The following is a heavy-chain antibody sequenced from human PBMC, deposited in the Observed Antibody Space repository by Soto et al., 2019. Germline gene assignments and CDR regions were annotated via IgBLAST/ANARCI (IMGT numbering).Heavy chain of an antibody. Sequence: ASVKVSCKASGYTFTGYYMHWVRQAPVQGLEWMGWINPNSGGTNYAQKFQGRVTMTRDTSISTAYMELSRLRSDDTAVYYCARSHGGVSTIAYWGQGTLVTFSS. CDR2: INPNSGGT. D-gene: IGHD3-10*01. V-gene: IGHV1-2*02. CDR3: ARSHGGVSTIAY. J-gene: IGHJ4*02. CDR1: GYTFTGYY.